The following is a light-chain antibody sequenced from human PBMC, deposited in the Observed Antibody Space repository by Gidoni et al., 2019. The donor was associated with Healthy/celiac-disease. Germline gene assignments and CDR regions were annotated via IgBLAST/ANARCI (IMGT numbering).Light chain of an antibody. V-gene: IGLV2-11*01. CDR1: SSDVGGYNY. CDR3: CSYAGSYTLV. Sequence: QSALTQPSSVAGSPGQSVTISCTGTSSDVGGYNYVSGYQQHPGKAPKLMIYDFSKRTSGVPDRFSCSKSGNTASLTISGLQAEDEADYYCCSYAGSYTLVFGGGTKLTVL. CDR2: DFS. J-gene: IGLJ2*01.